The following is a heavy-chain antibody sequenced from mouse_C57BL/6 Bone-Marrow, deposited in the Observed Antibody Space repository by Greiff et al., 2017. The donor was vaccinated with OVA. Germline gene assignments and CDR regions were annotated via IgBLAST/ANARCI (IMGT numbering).Heavy chain of an antibody. CDR1: GFTFTDYY. CDR3: ATYYYGSLWYFDV. CDR2: IRNKANGYTT. D-gene: IGHD1-1*01. Sequence: EVKLVESGGGLVQPGGSLSLSCAASGFTFTDYYMSWVRQPPGKALEWLGFIRNKANGYTTEYSASVKGRFTISRDNSQSILYLQMNALRAEDSATYYCATYYYGSLWYFDVWGTGTTVTVSS. J-gene: IGHJ1*03. V-gene: IGHV7-3*01.